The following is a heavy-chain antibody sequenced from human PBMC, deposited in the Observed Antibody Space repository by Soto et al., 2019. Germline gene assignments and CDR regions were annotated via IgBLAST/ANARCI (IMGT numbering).Heavy chain of an antibody. D-gene: IGHD3-9*01. Sequence: QVQLQQWGAGSLRPLETLSLTCGVSGGSFSGYYWAWIRQSPGKGLEWIGEINDRGSINYNPSLKSRVSISVDTSKNHYSLNLRSVTAADTAVYYCARESHDILTGPPWVWYFDLWGRGTLVTMSS. CDR2: INDRGSI. CDR1: GGSFSGYY. CDR3: ARESHDILTGPPWVWYFDL. J-gene: IGHJ2*01. V-gene: IGHV4-34*01.